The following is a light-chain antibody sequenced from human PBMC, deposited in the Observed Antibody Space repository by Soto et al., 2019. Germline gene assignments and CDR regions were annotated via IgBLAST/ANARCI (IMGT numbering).Light chain of an antibody. CDR2: EVN. CDR3: CSSVGGPIWV. J-gene: IGLJ3*02. CDR1: RSDVGSYNR. V-gene: IGLV2-23*02. Sequence: QSALTQPASVSGSPGQSITISCTGTRSDVGSYNRVSWYQKHPGKAPTLIIYEVNKRPSGVSNRFSGSKSGNTASLTISGLQAEDEADYYCCSSVGGPIWVFGGGTKLTVL.